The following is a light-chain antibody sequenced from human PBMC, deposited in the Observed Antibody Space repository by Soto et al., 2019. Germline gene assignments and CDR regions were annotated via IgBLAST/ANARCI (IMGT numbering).Light chain of an antibody. J-gene: IGKJ4*01. CDR2: LGS. CDR3: MQALQTPL. CDR1: QSLLHSNGYNY. V-gene: IGKV2-28*01. Sequence: DIVMTQSPLSLPVTPGEPASISCRSSQSLLHSNGYNYLDWYLQKPGQSPQLLIYLGSNRASGVPDRFSGSGSCTDFTLKSSRVEAEDVGVYYCMQALQTPLFGGGTKVEIK.